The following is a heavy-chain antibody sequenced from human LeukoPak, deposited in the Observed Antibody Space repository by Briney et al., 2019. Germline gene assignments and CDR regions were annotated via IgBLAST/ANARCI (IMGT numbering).Heavy chain of an antibody. J-gene: IGHJ4*02. V-gene: IGHV1-69*13. CDR3: ARRSVPATYYFDY. CDR1: GYTFTSYG. CDR2: IIPIFGTA. Sequence: GASVKVSCKASGYTFTSYGISWVRQAPGQGLEWMGGIIPIFGTANYAQKFQGRVTITADESTSTAYMELSSLRSEDTAVYYCARRSVPATYYFDYWGQGTLVTVSS. D-gene: IGHD2-2*01.